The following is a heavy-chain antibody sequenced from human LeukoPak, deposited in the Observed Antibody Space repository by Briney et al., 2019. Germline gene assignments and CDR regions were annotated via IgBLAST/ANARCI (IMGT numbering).Heavy chain of an antibody. Sequence: ASVKVSCKASGYTFTIYGISWVRQAPGQGLEWMGWVSPYNGNTNYAQKFQGRVTMTTDTSTSTAYMELRSLKSDDTAVYYCARDYDFSSGRFDSWGQGTLVTVS. CDR2: VSPYNGNT. CDR1: GYTFTIYG. D-gene: IGHD3-3*01. J-gene: IGHJ4*02. CDR3: ARDYDFSSGRFDS. V-gene: IGHV1-18*01.